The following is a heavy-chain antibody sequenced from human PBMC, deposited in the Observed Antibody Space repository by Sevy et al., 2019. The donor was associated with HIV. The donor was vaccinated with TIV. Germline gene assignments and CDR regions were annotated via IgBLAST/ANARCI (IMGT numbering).Heavy chain of an antibody. CDR1: GDSISSYC. J-gene: IGHJ2*01. CDR2: IYYTGST. CDR3: ASARYYDSSGYINWYFDL. Sequence: SETLSLTCTVSGDSISSYCWSWIRQPPGKGLEWIGYIYYTGSTNYNPSLKSRVTIAVDMSKNHFSLKLSSVTAADTAVYYCASARYYDSSGYINWYFDLWGRGTLVTVSS. V-gene: IGHV4-59*01. D-gene: IGHD3-22*01.